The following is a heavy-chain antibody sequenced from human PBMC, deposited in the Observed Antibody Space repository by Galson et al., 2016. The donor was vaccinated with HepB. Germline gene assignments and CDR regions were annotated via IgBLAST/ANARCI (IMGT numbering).Heavy chain of an antibody. CDR2: INHIGGT. J-gene: IGHJ5*02. V-gene: IGHV4-34*01. CDR3: ARIFYGSGTYYVNH. Sequence: SETLSLTCGVSGGSFSNYYWGWIRQPPGKGLEWIGEINHIGGTNYNPSLKSRVTISLDSSKNHFSLNVPSVTAADTAVYYWARIFYGSGTYYVNHWGQGTLVTVSS. CDR1: GGSFSNYY. D-gene: IGHD3-10*01.